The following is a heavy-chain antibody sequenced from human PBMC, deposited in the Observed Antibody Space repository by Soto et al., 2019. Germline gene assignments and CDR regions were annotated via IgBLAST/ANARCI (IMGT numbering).Heavy chain of an antibody. CDR2: IYHSGST. Sequence: QLQLQESGSGLVKPSQTLSLTCAVSGGSISSGGYSWSWIRQPPGKGLEWIGYIYHSGSTYYNPSLKSRVTISVDRSKNQFSLKLSSVTAADTAVYYCASGSRDDFWSGYNDHFDYWGQGTLVTVSS. V-gene: IGHV4-30-2*01. J-gene: IGHJ4*02. CDR1: GGSISSGGYS. CDR3: ASGSRDDFWSGYNDHFDY. D-gene: IGHD3-3*01.